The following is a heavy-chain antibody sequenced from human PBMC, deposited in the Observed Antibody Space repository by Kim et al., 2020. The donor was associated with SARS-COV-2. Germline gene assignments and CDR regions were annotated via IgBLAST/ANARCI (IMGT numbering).Heavy chain of an antibody. V-gene: IGHV1-3*01. D-gene: IGHD3-10*01. Sequence: YSQNFQGRVTFTRDTSATPFYMELSSLRSEDTAVYYCARDLLSDREFLLEYWGQGALVTVSS. J-gene: IGHJ4*02. CDR3: ARDLLSDREFLLEY.